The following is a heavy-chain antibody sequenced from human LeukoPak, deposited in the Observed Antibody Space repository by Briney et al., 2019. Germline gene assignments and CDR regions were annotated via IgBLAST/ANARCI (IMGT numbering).Heavy chain of an antibody. Sequence: GGSLRLSCAASGLSFSSYWMNWVRQAPGKGLEWVANIKQDGSEKYYVDSVKGRFTISRDNAKNSLYLQMNSLRAEDTAVYYCASGGYSFFYWGQGTLVTVSS. V-gene: IGHV3-7*03. D-gene: IGHD5-18*01. CDR1: GLSFSSYW. J-gene: IGHJ4*02. CDR2: IKQDGSEK. CDR3: ASGGYSFFY.